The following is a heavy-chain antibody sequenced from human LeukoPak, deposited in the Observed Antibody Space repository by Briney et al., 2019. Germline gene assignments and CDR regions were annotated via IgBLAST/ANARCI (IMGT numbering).Heavy chain of an antibody. V-gene: IGHV1-46*01. Sequence: VASVKVSCKASGYTFTIYYMHWVRQAPGQGLEWMGIINPSGGSTSYAQKFQGRVTMTRDTSTSTVYIELSSLRSEDTAVYYCASGPRATGTDYWGQGTLVTVSS. J-gene: IGHJ4*02. D-gene: IGHD1-1*01. CDR2: INPSGGST. CDR3: ASGPRATGTDY. CDR1: GYTFTIYY.